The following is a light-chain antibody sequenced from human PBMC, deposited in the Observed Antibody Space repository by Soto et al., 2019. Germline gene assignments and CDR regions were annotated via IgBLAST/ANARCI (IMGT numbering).Light chain of an antibody. CDR1: QSISSR. CDR2: KAS. J-gene: IGKJ1*01. Sequence: QMPQSPSTLSSSLGARVSLTGRASQSISSRLAWYKQKQGKAPKLLIYKASNLEGGVPSRVSGGGSGTDFTLTISSLQPDDFETYYCQQYKSYSRTFGQGTKVDIK. CDR3: QQYKSYSRT. V-gene: IGKV1-5*03.